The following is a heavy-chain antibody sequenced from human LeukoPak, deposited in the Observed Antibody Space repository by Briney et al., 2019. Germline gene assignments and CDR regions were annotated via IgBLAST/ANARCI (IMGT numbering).Heavy chain of an antibody. CDR1: GDSISSSTYY. D-gene: IGHD3-10*01. CDR3: ARALRPGEFDY. V-gene: IGHV4-39*07. Sequence: SETLSLTCTVSGDSISSSTYYWGWIRQPPGKGLEWIGCIYYRGSTYYNPSVKSRVTMSVDTSKSQFSLKLSSVTAADTAVYYCARALRPGEFDYWGQGTLVTVSS. CDR2: IYYRGST. J-gene: IGHJ4*02.